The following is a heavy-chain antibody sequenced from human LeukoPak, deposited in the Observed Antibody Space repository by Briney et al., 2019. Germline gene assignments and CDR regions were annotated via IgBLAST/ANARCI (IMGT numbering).Heavy chain of an antibody. D-gene: IGHD4-23*01. CDR3: AKEATVGFDY. J-gene: IGHJ4*02. Sequence: GGSLRLSCAASGFTFSSYSMNWVRQAPGKGLEWVSYISSSSSTIYYADSVKGRFTISRDNAKNSLYLQMNSLRAEDTAVYYCAKEATVGFDYWGQGTLVTVSS. CDR1: GFTFSSYS. CDR2: ISSSSSTI. V-gene: IGHV3-48*01.